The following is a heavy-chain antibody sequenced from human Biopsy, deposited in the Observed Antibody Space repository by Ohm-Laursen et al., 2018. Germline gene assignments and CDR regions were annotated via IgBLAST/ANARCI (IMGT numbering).Heavy chain of an antibody. Sequence: ASVNLSCKGSAYAVNDYFLHWLRQAPGQGPEWMGWISPNSGGTNYAQKFQGRVTMTTDTSTSTVYLELRRLTSDDTAVFYCARELGDFWGGRQFDYWGQGTPVTVSS. D-gene: IGHD3-3*01. CDR2: ISPNSGGT. CDR1: AYAVNDYF. CDR3: ARELGDFWGGRQFDY. V-gene: IGHV1-2*02. J-gene: IGHJ4*02.